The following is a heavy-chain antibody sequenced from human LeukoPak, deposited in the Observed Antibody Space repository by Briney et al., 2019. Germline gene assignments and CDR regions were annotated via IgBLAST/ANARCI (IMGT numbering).Heavy chain of an antibody. V-gene: IGHV1-8*01. Sequence: GASVKVSCKASGYTFTSYDINWVRQATGQGLEWMGWMNLNSGNTGYAQKFQGRVTMTRNTSISTAYMELSSLRSEDTAVYYCARGPYYDFWSGYYCNWFDPWGQGTLVTVSS. CDR2: MNLNSGNT. CDR1: GYTFTSYD. J-gene: IGHJ5*02. CDR3: ARGPYYDFWSGYYCNWFDP. D-gene: IGHD3-3*01.